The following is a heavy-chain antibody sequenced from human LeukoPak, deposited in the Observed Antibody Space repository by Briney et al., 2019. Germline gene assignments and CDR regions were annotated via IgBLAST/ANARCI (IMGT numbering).Heavy chain of an antibody. V-gene: IGHV3-23*01. D-gene: IGHD3-3*01. CDR3: AKGGGFLEWLLDY. Sequence: GGSLRLSCAASGFTFSSYAMSWVRQAPGKGLEWVSAISSSGGSTYYADSVKGRFTISRDNSKNTLYLQMNSLRAEDTAVYYCAKGGGFLEWLLDYWGQGTLVTVSS. J-gene: IGHJ4*02. CDR2: ISSSGGST. CDR1: GFTFSSYA.